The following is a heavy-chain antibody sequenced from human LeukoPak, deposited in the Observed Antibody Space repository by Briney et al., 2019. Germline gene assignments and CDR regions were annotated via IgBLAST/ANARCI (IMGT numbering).Heavy chain of an antibody. D-gene: IGHD4-23*01. CDR2: INPSGGST. Sequence: ASVKVSCKASGYTFTGYYMHWVRQAPGQGLEWMGWINPSGGSTSYAQKFQGRVTMTRDMSTSTVYMELSSLRSEDTAVYYCAGCGNLRRWGQGTLVTVSS. J-gene: IGHJ4*02. CDR3: AGCGNLRR. V-gene: IGHV1-46*01. CDR1: GYTFTGYY.